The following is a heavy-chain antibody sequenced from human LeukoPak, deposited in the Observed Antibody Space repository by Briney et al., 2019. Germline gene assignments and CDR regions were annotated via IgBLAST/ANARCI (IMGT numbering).Heavy chain of an antibody. V-gene: IGHV3-23*01. CDR3: ARDSAVADY. J-gene: IGHJ4*02. D-gene: IGHD4-23*01. Sequence: GGSLRLSCAASGFTFSSYAMSWVRQAPGKGLEWVSTISGSGSSTYYADSVKGRFTISRDNAKNSLLLQMNSLRAEDTAVYYCARDSAVADYWGQGTLVTVSS. CDR1: GFTFSSYA. CDR2: ISGSGSST.